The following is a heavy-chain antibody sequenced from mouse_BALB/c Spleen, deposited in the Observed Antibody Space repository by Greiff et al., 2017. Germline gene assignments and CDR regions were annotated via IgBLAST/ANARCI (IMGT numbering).Heavy chain of an antibody. D-gene: IGHD2-4*01. CDR3: ARGDDYEPCYYAMDY. V-gene: IGHV5-6-5*01. CDR2: ISSGGST. CDR1: GFTFSSYA. J-gene: IGHJ4*01. Sequence: EVNVVESGGGLVKPGGSLKLSCAASGFTFSSYAMSWVRQTPEKRLEWVASISSGGSTYYPDSVKGRFTISRDNARNILYLQMSSLRSEDTAMYYCARGDDYEPCYYAMDYWGQGTSVTVSS.